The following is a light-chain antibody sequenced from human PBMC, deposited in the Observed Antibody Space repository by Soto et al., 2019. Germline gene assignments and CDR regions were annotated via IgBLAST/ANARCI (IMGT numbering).Light chain of an antibody. CDR3: QQSYDMSIT. CDR1: QTINGY. V-gene: IGKV1-39*01. J-gene: IGKJ5*01. Sequence: DIPMTQSPSSLSASVGDRVTITCRASQTINGYLNWYQQKPGKAPKLLIYGASDLQSGVPSRFSGSGSVADFTLTISSLEPEDFATYYCQQSYDMSITFGQGTRLEIK. CDR2: GAS.